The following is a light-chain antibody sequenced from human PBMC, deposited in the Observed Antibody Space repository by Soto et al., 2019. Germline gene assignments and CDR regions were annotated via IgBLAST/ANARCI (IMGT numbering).Light chain of an antibody. CDR2: KAS. CDR3: QQDNSYSWT. Sequence: DIQITQFPSTLSASVGERVTITCRASQSISSWLSWYQQKPGKAPKLLIYKASSLESGVPSRFSGSGSGTEFTLNISSLQPDDCASYYCQQDNSYSWTFGQGTKVDIK. V-gene: IGKV1-5*03. CDR1: QSISSW. J-gene: IGKJ1*01.